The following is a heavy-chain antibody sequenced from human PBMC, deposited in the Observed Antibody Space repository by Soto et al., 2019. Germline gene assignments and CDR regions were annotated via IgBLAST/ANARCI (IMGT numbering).Heavy chain of an antibody. V-gene: IGHV3-30-3*01. Sequence: GGSLRLSCAASGFTFSSYAMHWFRQAPGKGLEWVAVISYDGSNKYYADSVKGRFTISRDNSKNTLYLQMNSLRAEDTAVYYCARDWDYYDRSCYYSFPLFDPPSQRTLVTVSA. CDR2: ISYDGSNK. CDR1: GFTFSSYA. D-gene: IGHD3-22*01. J-gene: IGHJ5*02. CDR3: ARDWDYYDRSCYYSFPLFDP.